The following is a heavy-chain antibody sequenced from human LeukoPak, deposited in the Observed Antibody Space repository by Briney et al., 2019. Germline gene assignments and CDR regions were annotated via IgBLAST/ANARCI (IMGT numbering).Heavy chain of an antibody. CDR2: ISSSGSTT. D-gene: IGHD1-26*01. CDR1: GFTFSSYE. J-gene: IGHJ5*02. CDR3: ARSLVVGATYPYH. Sequence: GGSLRLSCAASGFTFSSYEMNWVRQAPGKGLEWVSYISSSGSTTYYADSVKGRFTISRDNAKNPLYLQLNSLRAEDTAVYYCARSLVVGATYPYHWGQGTLVTVSS. V-gene: IGHV3-48*03.